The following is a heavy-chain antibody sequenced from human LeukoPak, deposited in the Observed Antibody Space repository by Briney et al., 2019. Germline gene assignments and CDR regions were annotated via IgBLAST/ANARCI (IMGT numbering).Heavy chain of an antibody. V-gene: IGHV3-23*01. D-gene: IGHD3-22*01. J-gene: IGHJ4*02. CDR3: AKGDYYDRSGPHAADY. CDR2: ISGSGGST. CDR1: GFTYSDYA. Sequence: GGSLRLSCAASGFTYSDYAMSWVRQAPGKGLEWVSVISGSGGSTYYADSVKGRFTISRDNSKNTLYLQLNSLRAEDTAVYYCAKGDYYDRSGPHAADYWGQGTLVTVSS.